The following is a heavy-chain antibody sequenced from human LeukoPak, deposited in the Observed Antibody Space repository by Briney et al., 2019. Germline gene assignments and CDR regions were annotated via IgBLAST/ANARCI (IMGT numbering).Heavy chain of an antibody. CDR2: ISGSGGST. CDR3: AKDPGYYGSGSFDY. J-gene: IGHJ4*02. Sequence: GSLRLSCAASGFTFSSYAMSWVRQAPGKGLEWVSAISGSGGSTYYADSVKGRFTISRDNSKNTLYLQMNSPRAEDTAVYYCAKDPGYYGSGSFDYWGQGTLVTVSS. D-gene: IGHD3-10*01. CDR1: GFTFSSYA. V-gene: IGHV3-23*01.